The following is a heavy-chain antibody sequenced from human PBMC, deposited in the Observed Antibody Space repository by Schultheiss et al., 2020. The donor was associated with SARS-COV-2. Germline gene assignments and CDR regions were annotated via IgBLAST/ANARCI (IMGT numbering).Heavy chain of an antibody. J-gene: IGHJ4*02. D-gene: IGHD1-26*01. CDR1: GYSISSGDYY. CDR2: IYTSGST. CDR3: ASSGSYPFDY. V-gene: IGHV4-61*02. Sequence: SQTLSLTCAVSGYSISSGDYYWSWIRQPAGKGLEWIGRIYTSGSTNYNPSLKSRVTISVDTSKNQFSLKLSSVTAADTAVYYCASSGSYPFDYWGQGTLVTVSS.